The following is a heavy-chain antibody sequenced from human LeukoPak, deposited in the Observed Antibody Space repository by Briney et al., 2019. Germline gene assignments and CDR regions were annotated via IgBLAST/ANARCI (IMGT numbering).Heavy chain of an antibody. CDR2: ISNSGST. Sequence: SETLSLTCTVSGGSISSYYWSWIRQPPGKGLEWIGYISNSGSTGYNPSLKSRVTISVDTSKNHFSLKLSSVTAADTAVYYCARYCTSGSCLDYWGQGTLVTVPS. CDR1: GGSISSYY. CDR3: ARYCTSGSCLDY. D-gene: IGHD2-15*01. J-gene: IGHJ4*02. V-gene: IGHV4-59*08.